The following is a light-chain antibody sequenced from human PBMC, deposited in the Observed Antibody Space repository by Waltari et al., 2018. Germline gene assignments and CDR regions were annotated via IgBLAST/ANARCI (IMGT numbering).Light chain of an antibody. V-gene: IGKV3-15*01. CDR2: SAS. J-gene: IGKJ2*03. Sequence: EIVMTQSPATLSVSPGERATLSCRASQSVSSNLAWYQQKPGQAPRLLIYSASTRATGIPARFSGSGSGTEFTLTISSLQSEDFAVYYCQQYNNWPGFGQGTKLEIK. CDR3: QQYNNWPG. CDR1: QSVSSN.